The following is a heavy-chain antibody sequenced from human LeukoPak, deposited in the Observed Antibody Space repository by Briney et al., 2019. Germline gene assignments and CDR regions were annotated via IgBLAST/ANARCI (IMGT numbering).Heavy chain of an antibody. Sequence: GGSLRLSCAASGFTFSSYGMHWVRQAPGKGLEWVAVISYDGSNKYYADSVKGRFTISRDNSKNTLYLQMNSLRAEDTAVYYCAKGDYSNYEWFDPWGQGTLVTVSS. V-gene: IGHV3-30*18. CDR1: GFTFSSYG. D-gene: IGHD4-11*01. CDR2: ISYDGSNK. CDR3: AKGDYSNYEWFDP. J-gene: IGHJ5*02.